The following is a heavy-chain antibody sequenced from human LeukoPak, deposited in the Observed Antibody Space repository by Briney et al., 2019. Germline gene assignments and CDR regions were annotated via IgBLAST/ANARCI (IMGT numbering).Heavy chain of an antibody. CDR1: GLAFSIYG. D-gene: IGHD3-3*01. J-gene: IGHJ5*02. V-gene: IGHV3-33*01. Sequence: PGRSLRLSCAASGLAFSIYGMHGVRQAPGKGRGCGAVIWYDGSKKYYADSVKGRFTISRDNSKNTLYLQMNSLRAEDTAVYYCARDVYDFWSGYHKERANWFDPWGQGTLVTVSS. CDR3: ARDVYDFWSGYHKERANWFDP. CDR2: IWYDGSKK.